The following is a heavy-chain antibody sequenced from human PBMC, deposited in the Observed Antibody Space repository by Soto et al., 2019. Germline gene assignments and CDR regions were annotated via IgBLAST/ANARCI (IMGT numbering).Heavy chain of an antibody. D-gene: IGHD4-17*01. V-gene: IGHV3-11*06. CDR1: GFIFSDHY. CDR2: ISGSSGYS. Sequence: VQLAESGGGLVQPGGSLRLSCAASGFIFSDHYMSWIRQAPGKGLEWLAYISGSSGYSIHADSVKGRFTISRDNAENSLYLKMDSLRPEDTAVYYCARVGVHGDGWDAFDFWGQGTRVTVSS. CDR3: ARVGVHGDGWDAFDF. J-gene: IGHJ3*01.